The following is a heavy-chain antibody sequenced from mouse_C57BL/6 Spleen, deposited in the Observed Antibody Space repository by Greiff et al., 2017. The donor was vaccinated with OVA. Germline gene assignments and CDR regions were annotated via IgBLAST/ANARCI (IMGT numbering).Heavy chain of an antibody. J-gene: IGHJ4*01. CDR2: INPGSGGT. D-gene: IGHD2-1*01. CDR3: ARGAYGSYAMDY. V-gene: IGHV1-54*01. CDR1: GYAFTNYL. Sequence: VQLQQSGAELVRPGPSVKVSCKASGYAFTNYLIEWVKQRPGQGLEWIGVINPGSGGTNYNEKFKGKATLTADKSSSTAYMQLSSLTSEDSAVYFCARGAYGSYAMDYWGQGTSVTVSS.